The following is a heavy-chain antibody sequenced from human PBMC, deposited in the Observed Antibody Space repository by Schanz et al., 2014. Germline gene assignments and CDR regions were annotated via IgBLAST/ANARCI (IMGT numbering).Heavy chain of an antibody. V-gene: IGHV1-24*01. Sequence: QVQLLQSGSEVKKPGASVKVSCEISGYTVSALAMHWVRQAPGKGLEWLGGFDVEDGETIYAQKFQGRVPMTEDTSTETAYMKLSRLRSGDTAVYYCATNSAFRMVRGANAFDAWGQGTMVTVSS. CDR1: GYTVSALA. J-gene: IGHJ3*01. CDR3: ATNSAFRMVRGANAFDA. CDR2: FDVEDGET. D-gene: IGHD3-10*01.